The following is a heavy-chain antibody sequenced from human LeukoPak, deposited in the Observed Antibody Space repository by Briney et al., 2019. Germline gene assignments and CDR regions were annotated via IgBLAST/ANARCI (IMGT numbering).Heavy chain of an antibody. CDR3: ARTDYGDYGMDAFDI. CDR2: IYPGDSDT. Sequence: GESLKISCKGSGYSFTSYWIGWVRQMPGKGLEWMGIIYPGDSDTRYSPSFQGQVTISADKSISTAYLQWSSLKASDTAMCYCARTDYGDYGMDAFDIWGQGTMVTVSS. D-gene: IGHD4-17*01. J-gene: IGHJ3*02. V-gene: IGHV5-51*01. CDR1: GYSFTSYW.